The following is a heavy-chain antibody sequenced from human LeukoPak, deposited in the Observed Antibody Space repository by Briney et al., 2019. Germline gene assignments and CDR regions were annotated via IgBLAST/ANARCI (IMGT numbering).Heavy chain of an antibody. J-gene: IGHJ6*02. CDR3: ARVPYCSSTSCSWGVGYYYYGMDV. D-gene: IGHD2-2*01. CDR2: LNTNTGNT. V-gene: IGHV7-4-1*02. CDR1: GYTFTSYA. Sequence: GASVKVSCKASGYTFTSYAMNWVRQAPGQGLEWMGWLNTNTGNTTYAQGFTGRFVFSLDTSVSTAYLQISSLKAEDTAVYYCARVPYCSSTSCSWGVGYYYYGMDVWGQGTTVTVSS.